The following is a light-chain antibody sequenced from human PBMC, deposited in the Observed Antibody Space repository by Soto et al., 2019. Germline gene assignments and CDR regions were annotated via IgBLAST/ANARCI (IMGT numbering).Light chain of an antibody. Sequence: DIQMTQSPSSLSASVGDRVTITCRASQGISTYLNWYQQKPGKAPKLLIYAASSLQSGVPSRFSGSGSETDFTLTIRSLQPEEFATYSCQQSYNTTWTFGQGTKVEIK. CDR1: QGISTY. J-gene: IGKJ1*01. V-gene: IGKV1-39*01. CDR3: QQSYNTTWT. CDR2: AAS.